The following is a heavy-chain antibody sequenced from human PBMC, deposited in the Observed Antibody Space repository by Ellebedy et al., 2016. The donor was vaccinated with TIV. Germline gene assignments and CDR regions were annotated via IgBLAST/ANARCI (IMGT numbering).Heavy chain of an antibody. CDR2: ISNTGSSI. CDR3: AKDRDY. Sequence: GESLKISXAASGFTFSDYYMTWIRQARGKGLEWVSYISNTGSSIHYADSVKGRFTISRDNARNSLYLQMNSLRDEDTAVYYCAKDRDYWGQGTLVTVSS. V-gene: IGHV3-11*01. CDR1: GFTFSDYY. J-gene: IGHJ4*02.